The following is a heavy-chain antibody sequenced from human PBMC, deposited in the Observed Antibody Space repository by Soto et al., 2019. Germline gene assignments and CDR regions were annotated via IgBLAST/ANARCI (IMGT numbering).Heavy chain of an antibody. CDR1: GYTFSSNA. V-gene: IGHV1-18*01. CDR2: ISPYTGKT. D-gene: IGHD1-26*01. Sequence: QVQLVQSGAEVKKPGASMKVSCKASGYTFSSNAITWVRQAPGQGLEWMGWISPYTGKTNYAQKFQGRVTMTTDSPKSTAYMELRALRSDDTAVYYCARLGWELQSGRRYSDYWGQGTLVTVSS. J-gene: IGHJ4*02. CDR3: ARLGWELQSGRRYSDY.